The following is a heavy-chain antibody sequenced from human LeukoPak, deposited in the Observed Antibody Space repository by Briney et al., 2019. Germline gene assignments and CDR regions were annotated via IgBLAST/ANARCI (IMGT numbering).Heavy chain of an antibody. Sequence: GGSLRLSCAASGFTFSSYSMNWVRQAPGKGLEWVSSISSSSSYIYYADSVKGRFTISRDNAKNSLYLQMNSLRAEDTAVYYCARGVYSGSYMDAFDIWGQGTMVTVSS. CDR3: ARGVYSGSYMDAFDI. J-gene: IGHJ3*02. V-gene: IGHV3-21*01. CDR2: ISSSSSYI. CDR1: GFTFSSYS. D-gene: IGHD1-26*01.